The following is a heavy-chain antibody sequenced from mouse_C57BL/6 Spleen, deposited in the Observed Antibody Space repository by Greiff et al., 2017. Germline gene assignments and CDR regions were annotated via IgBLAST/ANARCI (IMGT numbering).Heavy chain of an antibody. Sequence: EVQLQQSGPELVKPGASVKMSCKASGYTFTDYNMHWVKQSHGKSLEWIGYINPNNGGTSYNQKFKGKATLTVNKSSSTAYMELRSLTSEDSAVYYCARSRIYYDYDGGVYAMDYWGQGTSVTVSS. CDR2: INPNNGGT. CDR1: GYTFTDYN. J-gene: IGHJ4*01. D-gene: IGHD2-4*01. CDR3: ARSRIYYDYDGGVYAMDY. V-gene: IGHV1-22*01.